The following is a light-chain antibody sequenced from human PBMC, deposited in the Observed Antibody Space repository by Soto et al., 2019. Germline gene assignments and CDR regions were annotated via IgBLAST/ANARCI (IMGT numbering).Light chain of an antibody. CDR3: QQYGTSPTT. J-gene: IGKJ5*01. CDR2: GAS. Sequence: ENVLTQSPGTLSLSPGERATLSCRASQTVSSYLTWYQQRPGQAPRLLIYGASKRATGIPDRFSGSGSGTDFPLTISRLEPEDFALYSCQQYGTSPTTFGQGTRLEIK. CDR1: QTVSSY. V-gene: IGKV3-20*01.